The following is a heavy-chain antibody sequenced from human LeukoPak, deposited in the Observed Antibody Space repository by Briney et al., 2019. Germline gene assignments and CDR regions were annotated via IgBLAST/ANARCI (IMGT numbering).Heavy chain of an antibody. Sequence: ASVKVSCKASGYTFTSYYLHWVRQAPGQGLEWMGIINPSGGSTTYAQRFQGRVTMTRDTSTSTVLMELRSLKSEDTAVYYCATGEFAFDMWGQGTMVTVSS. V-gene: IGHV1-46*01. CDR3: ATGEFAFDM. CDR1: GYTFTSYY. J-gene: IGHJ3*02. CDR2: INPSGGST.